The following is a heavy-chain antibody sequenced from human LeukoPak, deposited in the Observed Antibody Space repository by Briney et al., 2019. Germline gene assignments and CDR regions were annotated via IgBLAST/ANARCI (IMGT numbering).Heavy chain of an antibody. CDR3: AKDGGEDSSVDY. Sequence: PGGSLRLSCAASGFTFSSYGMHWVRQAPGKGLEWVAFIRYDGSNKYYADSVKGRFTISRDNSKNTLYLQMNSLRAEDTAVYYCAKDGGEDSSVDYWGQGTLVTVSS. V-gene: IGHV3-30*02. CDR2: IRYDGSNK. D-gene: IGHD3-16*01. CDR1: GFTFSSYG. J-gene: IGHJ4*02.